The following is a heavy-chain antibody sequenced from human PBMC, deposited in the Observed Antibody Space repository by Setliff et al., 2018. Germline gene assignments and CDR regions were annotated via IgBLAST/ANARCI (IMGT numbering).Heavy chain of an antibody. CDR2: IYYSGST. J-gene: IGHJ2*01. CDR3: ARSRTIAVKGGVFAV. V-gene: IGHV4-31*03. Sequence: TLSLTCSVSGSSISSDGYYWSWIRQYPGKGLEWIGYIYYSGSTYYNPSLKSRVTISLDTSENQFSLELSSVTAADTAVYYCARSRTIAVKGGVFAVWGRGTLVTVSS. D-gene: IGHD6-19*01. CDR1: GSSISSDGYY.